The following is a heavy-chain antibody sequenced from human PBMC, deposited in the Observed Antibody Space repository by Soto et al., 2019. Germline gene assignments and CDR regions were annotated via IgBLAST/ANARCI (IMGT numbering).Heavy chain of an antibody. CDR2: INHRGST. CDR3: VFFFKAEDGIRDDRPVSEFLLNRSSDL. V-gene: IGHV4-34*01. Sequence: KGLEWIGEINHRGSTDYNPSLKSRVTISVDTSKNQCSLKLSSVTAADSAVYYCVFFFKAEDGIRDDRPVSEFLLNRSSDL. D-gene: IGHD2-15*01. J-gene: IGHJ2*01.